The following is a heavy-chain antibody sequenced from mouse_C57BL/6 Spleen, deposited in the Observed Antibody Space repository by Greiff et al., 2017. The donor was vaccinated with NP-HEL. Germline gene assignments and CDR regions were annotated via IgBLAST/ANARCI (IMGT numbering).Heavy chain of an antibody. CDR3: ARPPPLYGNYGLWFAY. V-gene: IGHV5-17*01. D-gene: IGHD2-1*01. J-gene: IGHJ3*01. CDR1: GFTFSDYG. Sequence: EVKLVESGGGLVKPGGSLKLSCAASGFTFSDYGMHWVRQAPEKGLEWVAYISSGSSTIYYADTVKGRFTISRDNAKNTLLLQMTSLRSEDTAMYYCARPPPLYGNYGLWFAYWGQGTLVTVSA. CDR2: ISSGSSTI.